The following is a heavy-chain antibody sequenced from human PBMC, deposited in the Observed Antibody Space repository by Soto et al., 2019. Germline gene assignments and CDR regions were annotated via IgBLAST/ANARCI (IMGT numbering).Heavy chain of an antibody. CDR1: GGSSSSYY. J-gene: IGHJ5*01. Sequence: TSETLSLTCTVSGGSSSSYYWSWIRQPPGKGLEWIGYIYYSGSTNYNPSLKSRITISPDTSNNQLSLQLNSVTPDDTAVYHCVRLIGNSWLDSWGQGTLVTVSS. V-gene: IGHV4-59*08. CDR2: IYYSGST. CDR3: VRLIGNSWLDS.